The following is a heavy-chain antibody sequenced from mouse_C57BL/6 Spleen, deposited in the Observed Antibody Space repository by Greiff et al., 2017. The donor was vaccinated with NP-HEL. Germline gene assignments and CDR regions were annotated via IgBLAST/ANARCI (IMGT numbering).Heavy chain of an antibody. CDR3: ARQGGYDGFDY. Sequence: DVKLVESGGDLVKPGGSLKLSCAASGFTFSSYGMSWVRQTPDKRLEWVATISSGGSYTYYPDSVKGRFTISRDNAKNTLYLQMSSLKSEDTAMYYCARQGGYDGFDYWGQGTTLTVSS. J-gene: IGHJ2*01. CDR1: GFTFSSYG. D-gene: IGHD2-2*01. CDR2: ISSGGSYT. V-gene: IGHV5-6*02.